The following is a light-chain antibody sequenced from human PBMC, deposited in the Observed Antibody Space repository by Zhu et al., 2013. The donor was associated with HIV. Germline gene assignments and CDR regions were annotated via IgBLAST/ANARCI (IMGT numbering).Light chain of an antibody. V-gene: IGLV2-14*01. J-gene: IGLJ2*01. Sequence: QSALTQPASVSRSPGQSIAISCTGTSSDVGAYNYVSWYQQHPDKAPKLMIFEVSNRPSGVSHRFSGSKSGNTASLTISGLQADDEADYYCSSYTSTGTVIFGGGTRLTVL. CDR1: SSDVGAYNY. CDR3: SSYTSTGTVI. CDR2: EVS.